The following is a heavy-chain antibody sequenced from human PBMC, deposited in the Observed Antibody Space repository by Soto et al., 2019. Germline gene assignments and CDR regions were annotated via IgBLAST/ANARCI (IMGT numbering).Heavy chain of an antibody. CDR1: GGSISRSSYS. V-gene: IGHV4-39*01. Sequence: SETLSLTCTVSGGSISRSSYSWAWIRQPPGKGLEWIGTLYYSGNTYYNPSLKSRVTISVDTSKNQFSLKLSSVTAADTAVYYCATRQGGSYNWFDPWGQGTLVTVSS. D-gene: IGHD2-15*01. CDR3: ATRQGGSYNWFDP. CDR2: LYYSGNT. J-gene: IGHJ5*02.